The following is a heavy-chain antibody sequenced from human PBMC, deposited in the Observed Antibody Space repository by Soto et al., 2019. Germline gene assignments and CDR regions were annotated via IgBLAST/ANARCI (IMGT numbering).Heavy chain of an antibody. CDR1: GFTFNKHA. Sequence: GGSLRLSCAASGFTFNKHAMNWFRQAPGKGLEWVSAISGRGDSTYFADSVKGRFTISRDNSKNTLYLQMNSLRAEDTAVYYCAKAGPSSGYYYASDYWGQGTLVTVSS. CDR3: AKAGPSSGYYYASDY. J-gene: IGHJ4*02. V-gene: IGHV3-23*01. CDR2: ISGRGDST. D-gene: IGHD3-22*01.